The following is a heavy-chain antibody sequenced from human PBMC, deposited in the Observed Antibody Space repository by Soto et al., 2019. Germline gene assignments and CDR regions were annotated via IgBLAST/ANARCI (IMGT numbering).Heavy chain of an antibody. CDR3: ARGAGIAASRYYYYGMDV. Sequence: SETLSLTCTVSGGSVIRGSYYWSWIRQPPGKGLEWIGYIYYSGSTNYNPSLKSRVTISVDTSKNQFSLKLSSVTAADTAVYYCARGAGIAASRYYYYGMDVWGQGTTVTVSS. J-gene: IGHJ6*02. CDR1: GGSVIRGSYY. CDR2: IYYSGST. V-gene: IGHV4-61*01. D-gene: IGHD6-13*01.